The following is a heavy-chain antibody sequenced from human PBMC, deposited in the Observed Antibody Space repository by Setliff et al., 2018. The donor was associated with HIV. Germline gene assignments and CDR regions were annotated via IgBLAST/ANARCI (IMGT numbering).Heavy chain of an antibody. J-gene: IGHJ3*01. Sequence: ASVKVSCKALGFLVTGYNVHWVRQAPGHGPEWLGRINPNNGGTNYAQKFQGRVTMSLDTSTSTVYLELKALTSDDTAVYYCVRPRVFDSFDVWGQGTMVT. CDR1: GFLVTGYN. CDR3: VRPRVFDSFDV. V-gene: IGHV1-2*06. CDR2: INPNNGGT.